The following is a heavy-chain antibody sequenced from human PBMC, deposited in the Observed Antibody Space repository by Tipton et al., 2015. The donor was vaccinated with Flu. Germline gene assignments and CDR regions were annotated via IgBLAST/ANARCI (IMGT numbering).Heavy chain of an antibody. Sequence: TLSLTCGVSGDSIRSSNYYWGWIRQPPGKGLEWIGNTFHSGNTYLNPSLKSRVTISIDTSKNQFSLKPSSVTAADTAVYYGARRDYSNYVSEPKNWFDPWGQGALVTVSS. CDR3: ARRDYSNYVSEPKNWFDP. D-gene: IGHD4-11*01. CDR1: GDSIRSSNYY. V-gene: IGHV4-39*07. J-gene: IGHJ5*02. CDR2: TFHSGNT.